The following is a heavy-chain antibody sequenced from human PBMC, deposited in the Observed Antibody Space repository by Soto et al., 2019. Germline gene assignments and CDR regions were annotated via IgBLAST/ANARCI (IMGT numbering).Heavy chain of an antibody. CDR1: GFTVSSNY. CDR3: ARAEAAAGIYSVYYYGMDV. Sequence: PGGSLRLSCAASGFTVSSNYMSWVRQAPGKGLEWVSVIYSGGSTYYADSVKGRFTISRDNSKNTLYLQMNSLRAEDTAVYYCARAEAAAGIYSVYYYGMDVWGQGTTVTVSS. CDR2: IYSGGST. J-gene: IGHJ6*02. V-gene: IGHV3-66*01. D-gene: IGHD6-13*01.